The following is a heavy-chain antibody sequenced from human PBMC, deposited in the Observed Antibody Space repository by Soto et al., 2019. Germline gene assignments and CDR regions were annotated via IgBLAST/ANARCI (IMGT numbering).Heavy chain of an antibody. V-gene: IGHV3-30*18. CDR1: GFTFSSYG. D-gene: IGHD5-18*01. J-gene: IGHJ6*02. Sequence: PGGSLRLSCAACGFTFSSYGMHWVRQAPGKGLEWVAVISYDGSNKYYADSVKGRFTISRDNSKNTLYLQMNSLRAEDTAVYYCAKDLTLGYSYYGMDVWGQGTTVTVSS. CDR3: AKDLTLGYSYYGMDV. CDR2: ISYDGSNK.